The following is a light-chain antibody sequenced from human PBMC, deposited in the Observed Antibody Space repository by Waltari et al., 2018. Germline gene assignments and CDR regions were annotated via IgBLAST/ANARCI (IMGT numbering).Light chain of an antibody. V-gene: IGLV3-27*01. CDR1: VLAKKY. CDR3: YSAADNNRL. Sequence: SYELTQPSSVSVSPGQTATITCSGNVLAKKYVRWFQQKPGQAPVVVIYKDSERPSGIRYLCSGSRSGTTVTLTISGAQFQDEAEYYCYSAADNNRLFGGGTNLTVL. CDR2: KDS. J-gene: IGLJ2*01.